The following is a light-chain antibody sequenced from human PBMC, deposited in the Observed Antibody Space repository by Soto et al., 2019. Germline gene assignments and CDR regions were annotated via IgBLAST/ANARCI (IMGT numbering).Light chain of an antibody. V-gene: IGKV1-5*03. CDR1: QSISSW. CDR2: KAS. Sequence: IQMTQSPSTLSASVGDRVTITCRSSQSISSWLAWYQHKPGKAPKLLIYKASTLESGVPSRFSASGSGTEFTLTISSLQPDDFATYYCQQYNTYSRTFGQGTKVDNK. J-gene: IGKJ1*01. CDR3: QQYNTYSRT.